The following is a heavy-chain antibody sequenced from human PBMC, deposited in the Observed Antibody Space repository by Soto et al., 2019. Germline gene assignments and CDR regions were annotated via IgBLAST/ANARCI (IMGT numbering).Heavy chain of an antibody. CDR2: IIPILGIA. CDR1: GGTFSSYT. V-gene: IGHV1-69*02. J-gene: IGHJ4*02. Sequence: SVKVSCKASGGTFSSYTISWVRQAPGQGLEWMGRIIPILGIANYAQKFQGRVTITADKSTSTAYMELSSLRSEDTAVYYCAKKYYYDSSGFYYAYYFDYWGQGTLVTVSS. CDR3: AKKYYYDSSGFYYAYYFDY. D-gene: IGHD3-22*01.